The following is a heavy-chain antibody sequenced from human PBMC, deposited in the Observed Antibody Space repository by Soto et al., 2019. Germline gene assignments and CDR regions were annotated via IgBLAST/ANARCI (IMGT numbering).Heavy chain of an antibody. D-gene: IGHD6-13*01. V-gene: IGHV1-69*13. CDR1: GGTFSSYA. CDR3: ARDSTGIAAPKTTGPHYFDY. J-gene: IGHJ4*02. Sequence: GASVKVSCKASGGTFSSYAISWVRQAPGQGLEWMGGIIPIFGTANYAQKFQGRVTITADESTSTAYMELSSLRSEDTAAYYCARDSTGIAAPKTTGPHYFDYWGQGTLVTVSS. CDR2: IIPIFGTA.